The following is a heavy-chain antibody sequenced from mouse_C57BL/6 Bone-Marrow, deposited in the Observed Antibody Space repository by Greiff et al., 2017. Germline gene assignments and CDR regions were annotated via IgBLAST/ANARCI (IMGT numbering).Heavy chain of an antibody. V-gene: IGHV5-6*02. CDR1: GFTFSSYG. Sequence: EVKLVESGGDLVKPGGSLKLSCAASGFTFSSYGMSWVRLTPDKRLEWVATISSGGSYTYYPDSVKGRFTISRDNAKNTLYLQMSSLKSEDTAMYYCARRGRRGYFDVWGTGTTVTVSS. CDR3: ARRGRRGYFDV. J-gene: IGHJ1*03. D-gene: IGHD1-1*01. CDR2: ISSGGSYT.